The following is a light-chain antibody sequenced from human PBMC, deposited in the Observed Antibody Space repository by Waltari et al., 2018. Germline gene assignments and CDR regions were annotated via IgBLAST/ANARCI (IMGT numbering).Light chain of an antibody. V-gene: IGKV3-11*01. CDR3: QQRDNWPWT. Sequence: DIVLTQSPATVSLSPGERATLSCRTSQSVSIFVAWYHQKPGPPPRLLIADASNRASGISDRITASGSGLDFTLTISSLEPEDVGVYYCQQRDNWPWTFGQGTKVEIK. J-gene: IGKJ1*01. CDR1: QSVSIF. CDR2: DAS.